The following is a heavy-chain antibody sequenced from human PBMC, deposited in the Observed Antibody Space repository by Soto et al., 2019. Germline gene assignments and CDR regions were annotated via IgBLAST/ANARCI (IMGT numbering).Heavy chain of an antibody. J-gene: IGHJ6*01. CDR1: GGSFSGYY. CDR2: INHSGST. V-gene: IGHV4-34*01. CDR3: ARGGGMDV. Sequence: QVQLQQWGAGLLKPSETLSLTCAVYGGSFSGYYWSWLRQPPGKGPEWIGEINHSGSTKSNPSLESRVTISVDPSVTQFSRRLISVSGADKGVNYCARGGGMDVWRQGARVTVSS.